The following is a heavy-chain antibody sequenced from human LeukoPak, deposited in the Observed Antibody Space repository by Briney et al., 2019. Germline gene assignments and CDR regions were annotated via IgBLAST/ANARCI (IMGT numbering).Heavy chain of an antibody. D-gene: IGHD5-18*01. CDR3: ARDVGYFRFDY. V-gene: IGHV3-7*01. Sequence: GGSLRLSCAASEFTFSNYWMTWVRQAPGKGLEWVADIKEDGSDKYYVDSVKGRFTISRDNAKNSLYLQMNNLRAEDTAVYYCARDVGYFRFDYWGQGTLVTVSS. CDR1: EFTFSNYW. CDR2: IKEDGSDK. J-gene: IGHJ4*02.